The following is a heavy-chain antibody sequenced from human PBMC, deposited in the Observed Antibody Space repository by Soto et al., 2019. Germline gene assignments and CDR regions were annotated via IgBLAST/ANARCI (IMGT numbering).Heavy chain of an antibody. CDR1: GYTFTGYY. V-gene: IGHV1-2*02. CDR3: ARDARGDEAPMDY. D-gene: IGHD3-10*01. Sequence: QVQLVQSGAEVKKPGASVKVSCKASGYTFTGYYMHWVRQAPGQGLEWMGWINPNSGGTNYAQKFQGGVPMTRDMXISTAYMELSRLRSDDTAVYYCARDARGDEAPMDYWGQGTLVTVSS. J-gene: IGHJ4*02. CDR2: INPNSGGT.